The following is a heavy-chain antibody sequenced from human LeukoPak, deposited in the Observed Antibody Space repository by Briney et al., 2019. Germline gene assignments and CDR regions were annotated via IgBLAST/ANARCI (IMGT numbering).Heavy chain of an antibody. J-gene: IGHJ4*02. Sequence: ASVKVSCKASGYTFTSYYMHWVRQAPGQGLEWMGIINPSGGSTSYAQKFQGRVTMSRDTSTSTVYMELSSLRSEDTAVYYCARDDGYSSGWYRTYYFDYWGQGTLVTVSS. D-gene: IGHD6-19*01. CDR1: GYTFTSYY. V-gene: IGHV1-46*01. CDR2: INPSGGST. CDR3: ARDDGYSSGWYRTYYFDY.